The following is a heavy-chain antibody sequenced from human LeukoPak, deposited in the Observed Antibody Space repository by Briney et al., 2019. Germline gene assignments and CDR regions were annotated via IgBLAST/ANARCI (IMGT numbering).Heavy chain of an antibody. J-gene: IGHJ3*02. V-gene: IGHV1-58*02. Sequence: SVKVSCKASGFTFISSTMQWVRQARGQRLEWRGWIVVGSGNTNYAQKFQERVTISRDMSTSTAYMELSSLTSEDTAVFYCAADGPADLFDGREDPPRDAFEIWGQGTMVTVSS. CDR3: AADGPADLFDGREDPPRDAFEI. CDR1: GFTFISST. D-gene: IGHD5-24*01. CDR2: IVVGSGNT.